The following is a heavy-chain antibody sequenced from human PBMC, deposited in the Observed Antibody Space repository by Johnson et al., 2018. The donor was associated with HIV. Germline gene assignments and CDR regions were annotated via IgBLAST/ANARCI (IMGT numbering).Heavy chain of an antibody. CDR1: GFTFINYW. Sequence: VQLVESGGGLVKPGGSLRLSCEASGFTFINYWMHWVRQAPGKGLVWVSRMNADGKSTTYADSVKGRFTISRDNAKNTLYLQMNSLRAEDTAVYFCARDLRLGAIDAFDIWGQGTMVTVSS. V-gene: IGHV3-74*01. D-gene: IGHD1-26*01. CDR3: ARDLRLGAIDAFDI. J-gene: IGHJ3*02. CDR2: MNADGKST.